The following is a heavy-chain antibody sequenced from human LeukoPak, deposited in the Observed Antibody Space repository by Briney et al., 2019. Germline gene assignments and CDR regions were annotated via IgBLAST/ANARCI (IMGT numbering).Heavy chain of an antibody. V-gene: IGHV4-61*02. CDR3: ARWTNLAAAGGIRGFDP. CDR1: GGSISSGSYY. J-gene: IGHJ5*02. Sequence: PSETLSLTCTVSGGSISSGSYYWSWIRQPAGKGLEWIGRIYTSGSTNYNPSLKSRVTISVDTSKNQFSLKLSSVTAADTAVYYCARWTNLAAAGGIRGFDPWGQGTLVTVSS. D-gene: IGHD6-13*01. CDR2: IYTSGST.